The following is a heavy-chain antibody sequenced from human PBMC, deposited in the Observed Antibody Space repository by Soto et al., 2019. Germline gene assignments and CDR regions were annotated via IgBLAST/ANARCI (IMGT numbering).Heavy chain of an antibody. V-gene: IGHV3-72*01. CDR2: IKNKANRYTT. CDR3: TRASLVGATGRRYFDY. CDR1: GFIFSDHY. J-gene: IGHJ4*02. Sequence: VQLVESGGGLVQPGGSLRLSCAASGFIFSDHYMDWVRQAPGKGLEWVGRIKNKANRYTTEYAALVKGRFTISRDDSKNSLYLQMNSLKTEDTAVYYCTRASLVGATGRRYFDYWGQGTLLTVSS. D-gene: IGHD1-26*01.